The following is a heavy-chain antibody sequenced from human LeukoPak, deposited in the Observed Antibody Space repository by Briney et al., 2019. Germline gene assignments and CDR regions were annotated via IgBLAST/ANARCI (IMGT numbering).Heavy chain of an antibody. J-gene: IGHJ3*02. CDR1: GFTFSIYS. D-gene: IGHD3-10*01. V-gene: IGHV3-48*01. CDR2: ISSSSSTI. Sequence: GGSLRLSCAASGFTFSIYSMLWVRQAPGKGRVWVSYISSSSSTIYYADSVKGRFTISRDNAKNSLYLQMNSLRAEDTAVYYCARELWFGDSAFDIWGQGTMVTVSS. CDR3: ARELWFGDSAFDI.